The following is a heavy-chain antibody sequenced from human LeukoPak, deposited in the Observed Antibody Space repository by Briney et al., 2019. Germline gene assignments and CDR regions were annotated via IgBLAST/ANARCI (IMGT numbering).Heavy chain of an antibody. CDR1: GYTFTGYY. CDR2: INPNSGGT. Sequence: ASVKVSCKASGYTFTGYYMHWVRQAPGQGLEWMGWINPNSGGTNYAQKFQGRVTMTRDTSITTAYLELSSLRSDDTAVYYCARDPTAGTGLFDYWGRGTLVTVSS. V-gene: IGHV1-2*02. CDR3: ARDPTAGTGLFDY. J-gene: IGHJ4*02. D-gene: IGHD1-1*01.